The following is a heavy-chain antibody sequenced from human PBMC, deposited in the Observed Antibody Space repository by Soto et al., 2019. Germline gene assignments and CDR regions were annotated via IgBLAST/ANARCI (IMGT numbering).Heavy chain of an antibody. CDR1: GYTFTSYG. CDR3: ATDLRSSTKLYIDDSSGYYGVLDY. V-gene: IGHV1-18*01. Sequence: ASVKVSCKASGYTFTSYGISWVRQAPGQGLEWMGWISAYNGNTNYAQKLQGRVTMTTDTSTSTAYMELRSLRSDDTAVYYCATDLRSSTKLYIDDSSGYYGVLDYWGQGTLVTVSS. D-gene: IGHD3-22*01. CDR2: ISAYNGNT. J-gene: IGHJ4*02.